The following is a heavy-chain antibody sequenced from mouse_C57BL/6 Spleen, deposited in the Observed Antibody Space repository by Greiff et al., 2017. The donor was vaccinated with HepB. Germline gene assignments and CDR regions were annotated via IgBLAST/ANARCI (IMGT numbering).Heavy chain of an antibody. Sequence: VQLKESGEGLVKPGGSLKLSCAASGFTFSSYAMSWVRQTPEKRLEWVAYISSGGDYIYYADTVKGRFTISRDNARNTLYLQMSSLKSEDTAMYYCTRDGYDYDYFDYWGQGTTLTVSS. CDR1: GFTFSSYA. V-gene: IGHV5-9-1*02. J-gene: IGHJ2*01. D-gene: IGHD2-4*01. CDR2: ISSGGDYI. CDR3: TRDGYDYDYFDY.